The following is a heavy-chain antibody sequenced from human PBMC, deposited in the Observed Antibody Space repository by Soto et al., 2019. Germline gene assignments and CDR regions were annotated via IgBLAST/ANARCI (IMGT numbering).Heavy chain of an antibody. D-gene: IGHD3-3*01. CDR1: GGPISSYY. Sequence: SETLSLTCTVSGGPISSYYWSWIRQPPGKGLEWIRYIYYSGSTNYNPSLKSRVTISVDTSKNQFSLKLSSVTAADTAVYYCARGTYYDFWSGYAAIYYFDYWGQGTLVTVSS. CDR2: IYYSGST. CDR3: ARGTYYDFWSGYAAIYYFDY. J-gene: IGHJ4*02. V-gene: IGHV4-59*01.